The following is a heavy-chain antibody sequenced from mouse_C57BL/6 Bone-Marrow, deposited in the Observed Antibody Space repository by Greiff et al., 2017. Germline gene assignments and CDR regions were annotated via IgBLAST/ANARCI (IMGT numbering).Heavy chain of an antibody. CDR3: ARDGYYGSSWYFDV. J-gene: IGHJ1*03. V-gene: IGHV1-69*01. CDR2: IDPSDSYT. CDR1: GYTFTSYW. Sequence: VQLQQSGAELVMPGASVKLSCKAPGYTFTSYWMHWVKQRPGQGLEWIGEIDPSDSYTNYNQKFKGKSTLTVDKSSSTAYMQLSSLTSEDSAVYYCARDGYYGSSWYFDVWGTGTTVTVSS. D-gene: IGHD1-1*01.